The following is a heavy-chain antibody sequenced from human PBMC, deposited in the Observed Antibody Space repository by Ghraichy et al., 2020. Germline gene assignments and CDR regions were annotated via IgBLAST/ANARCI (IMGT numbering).Heavy chain of an antibody. CDR2: IYYSGST. CDR3: ARGTYYDSSGYPKRSFDY. V-gene: IGHV4-59*01. Sequence: SETLSLTCTVSGGSISSYYWSWIRQPPGKGLEWIGYIYYSGSTNYNPSLKSRVTISVDTSKNQFSLKLSSVTAADTAVYYCARGTYYDSSGYPKRSFDYWGQGTLVTVSS. D-gene: IGHD3-22*01. CDR1: GGSISSYY. J-gene: IGHJ4*02.